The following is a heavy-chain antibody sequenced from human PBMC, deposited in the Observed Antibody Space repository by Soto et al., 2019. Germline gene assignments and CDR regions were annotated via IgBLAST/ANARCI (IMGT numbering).Heavy chain of an antibody. D-gene: IGHD2-2*01. J-gene: IGHJ6*02. V-gene: IGHV3-30*03. CDR2: ISYDGSDK. CDR3: ARAGYASSWASDFYYAIDF. Sequence: GGSLRLSFAASGFTFSNSGVHWVRQAPGKGLGWVAVISYDGSDKYQADSVKGRFTISRDNSKNKLFLQMKHLRPEDPAVYDCARAGYASSWASDFYYAIDFWGQGTRVTGS. CDR1: GFTFSNSG.